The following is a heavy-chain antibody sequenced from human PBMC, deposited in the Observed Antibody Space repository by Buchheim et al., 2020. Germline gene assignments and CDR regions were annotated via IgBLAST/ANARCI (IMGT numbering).Heavy chain of an antibody. V-gene: IGHV4-39*01. D-gene: IGHD6-13*01. CDR3: EGHSRVWEQQRAYFDY. CDR2: IYYSGST. J-gene: IGHJ4*02. CDR1: GGSISSSSYY. Sequence: QLQLQESGPGLVKPSETLSLTCTVSGGSISSSSYYWGWIRQPPGKGLEWIGSIYYSGSTYYNPSLKSRVTISVDTSKNQFSLKLSSVTAADTAVYYCEGHSRVWEQQRAYFDYWGQGTL.